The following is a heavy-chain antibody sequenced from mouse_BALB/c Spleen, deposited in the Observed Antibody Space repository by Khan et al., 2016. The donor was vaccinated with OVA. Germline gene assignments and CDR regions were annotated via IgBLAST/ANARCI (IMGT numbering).Heavy chain of an antibody. J-gene: IGHJ2*01. CDR2: ISSCGSLP. CDR3: GMVYFGYFDY. V-gene: IGHV5-9-3*01. D-gene: IGHD2-1*01. Sequence: EVELVESGGGLVKPGGSLKVSCAASGFTFSSYAVSWVRQTPGKGLEWVASISSCGSLPYYPDGVQGRFTISRDNGTNTLYLLMSSLRSEDTATYYGGMVYFGYFDYWGPGTTLTVSS. CDR1: GFTFSSYA.